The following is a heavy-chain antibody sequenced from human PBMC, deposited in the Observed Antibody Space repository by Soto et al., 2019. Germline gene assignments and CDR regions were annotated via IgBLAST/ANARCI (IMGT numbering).Heavy chain of an antibody. V-gene: IGHV3-49*03. CDR3: TRVQDIVVVPAASGYFDL. D-gene: IGHD2-2*01. J-gene: IGHJ2*01. CDR1: GFTFGDYA. CDR2: IRSKAYGGTT. Sequence: GGSLRLSCTAXGFTFGDYAMSWFRQAPGKGLEWVGFIRSKAYGGTTEYAASVKGRFTISRDDSKSIAYLQMNSLKTEDTAVYYCTRVQDIVVVPAASGYFDLWGRGTLVTVPS.